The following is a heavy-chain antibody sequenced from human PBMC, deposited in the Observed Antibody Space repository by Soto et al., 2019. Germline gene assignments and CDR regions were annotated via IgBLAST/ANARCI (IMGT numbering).Heavy chain of an antibody. CDR3: ARGYYYDSSGYYPVDY. CDR1: GGTFSSYA. D-gene: IGHD3-22*01. CDR2: IIPIFGTA. V-gene: IGHV1-69*13. Sequence: ASVKVSCKASGGTFSSYAISWVRQAPGQGLEWMGGIIPIFGTANYAQKFQGRVTITADESTSTAYMELSSLRSEDTAVYYCARGYYYDSSGYYPVDYWGQGTLVTVSS. J-gene: IGHJ4*02.